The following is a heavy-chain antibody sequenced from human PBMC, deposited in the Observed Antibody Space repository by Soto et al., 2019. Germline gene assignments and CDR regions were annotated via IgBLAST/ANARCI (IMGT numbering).Heavy chain of an antibody. Sequence: PGGSLRLSCAASGFTFSSYSMNWVRQAPGKGLEWVSSISSSSSYTYYADSVKGRFTISRDNSKNTLYLQMNSLRAEDTAVYYCARDRTTVTTDNYYYYYMDVWGKGTTVTVSS. J-gene: IGHJ6*03. CDR3: ARDRTTVTTDNYYYYYMDV. CDR1: GFTFSSYS. V-gene: IGHV3-21*01. CDR2: ISSSSSYT. D-gene: IGHD4-17*01.